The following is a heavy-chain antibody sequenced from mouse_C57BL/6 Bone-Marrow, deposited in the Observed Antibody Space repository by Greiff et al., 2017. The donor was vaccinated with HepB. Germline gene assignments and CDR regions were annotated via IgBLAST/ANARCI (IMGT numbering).Heavy chain of an antibody. J-gene: IGHJ2*01. CDR2: IRNKANGYTT. V-gene: IGHV7-3*01. CDR3: ARGPWDFDY. Sequence: EVHLVESGGGLAQPGGSLSLSCAASGFTFTDYYMSWVRQPPGKALEWLGFIRNKANGYTTEYSASVKGRFTISRDNSQSILYLQMNALRAEDSATYYCARGPWDFDYWGQGTTLTVSS. CDR1: GFTFTDYY.